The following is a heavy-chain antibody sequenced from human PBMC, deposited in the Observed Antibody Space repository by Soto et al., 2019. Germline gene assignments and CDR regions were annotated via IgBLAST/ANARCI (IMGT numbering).Heavy chain of an antibody. J-gene: IGHJ4*02. Sequence: GGSLRLSCVVSGVSFSDYSMNWVRQAPGKGLEWVSLITGNSEYKYYAGSVKGRFTVSRDNAKNSLYLQMNSLTVEDTAVYYCARSGELLQTFDSWGQGTLVTVSS. V-gene: IGHV3-21*06. D-gene: IGHD1-26*01. CDR2: ITGNSEYK. CDR3: ARSGELLQTFDS. CDR1: GVSFSDYS.